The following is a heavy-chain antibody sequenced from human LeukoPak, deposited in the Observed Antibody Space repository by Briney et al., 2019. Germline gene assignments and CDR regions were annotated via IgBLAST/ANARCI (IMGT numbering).Heavy chain of an antibody. Sequence: GASVKVSCKASGYTFTSYYMHWVRQAPGQGLEWMGIINPSGGSTSYAQKFQGRVTITADESTSTAYMELSSLRSEDTAVYYCARATRPDSSGWFTRYYYYYMDVWGKGTTVTISS. CDR1: GYTFTSYY. CDR2: INPSGGST. D-gene: IGHD6-19*01. J-gene: IGHJ6*03. V-gene: IGHV1-46*01. CDR3: ARATRPDSSGWFTRYYYYYMDV.